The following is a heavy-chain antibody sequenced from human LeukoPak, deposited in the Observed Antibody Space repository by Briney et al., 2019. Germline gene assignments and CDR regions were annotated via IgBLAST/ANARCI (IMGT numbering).Heavy chain of an antibody. V-gene: IGHV3-23*01. CDR2: ISGSGGST. CDR3: AKGGRGYSGYLIDY. Sequence: GGSPRLSCAASGFTFSSYAMSWVRQAPGKGPEWVSAISGSGGSTYYADSVKGRFTISRDNSKNTLYLQMNSLRAEDTAVYYCAKGGRGYSGYLIDYWGQGTLVTVSS. J-gene: IGHJ4*02. CDR1: GFTFSSYA. D-gene: IGHD5-12*01.